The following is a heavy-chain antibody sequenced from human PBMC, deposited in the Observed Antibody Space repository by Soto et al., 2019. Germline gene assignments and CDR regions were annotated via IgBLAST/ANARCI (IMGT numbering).Heavy chain of an antibody. CDR3: ARGPATAPDAY. CDR1: GYIFTSYY. Sequence: ASVKVSCKTSGYIFTSYYIQWVRQAPGQGLEWMGIINPSGGTTTYAQKFQGRVTMTRDTSTSTVYMELSSLRSEDTAVYYCARGPATAPDAYWGLGTLVTVSS. CDR2: INPSGGTT. V-gene: IGHV1-46*01. J-gene: IGHJ4*02. D-gene: IGHD2-2*01.